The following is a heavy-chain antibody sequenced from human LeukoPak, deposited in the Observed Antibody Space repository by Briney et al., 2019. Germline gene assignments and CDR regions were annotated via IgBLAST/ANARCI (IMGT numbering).Heavy chain of an antibody. CDR3: ATAGFRYYYDGSGYYHDY. J-gene: IGHJ4*02. V-gene: IGHV1-24*01. D-gene: IGHD3-22*01. CDR2: FDPEDGET. CDR1: GYTLTELS. Sequence: ASVKVSCKVSGYTLTELSMHWVRQAPGKGLEWMGGFDPEDGETIYAQKFQGRVTMTEDTSTDTAYMELSSLRSEDTAVYYCATAGFRYYYDGSGYYHDYWGQGTLVTVSS.